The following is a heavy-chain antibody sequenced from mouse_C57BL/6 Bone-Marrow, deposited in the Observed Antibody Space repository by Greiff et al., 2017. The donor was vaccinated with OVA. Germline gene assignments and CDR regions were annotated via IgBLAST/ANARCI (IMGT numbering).Heavy chain of an antibody. J-gene: IGHJ3*01. D-gene: IGHD4-1*01. CDR1: GYTFTGYW. CDR3: AKWDWGAY. Sequence: VQLQQSGAELMKPGASVKLSCKATGYTFTGYWIEWVKQRPGHGLEWIGEILPGSGSTNYNEKFKGKATLTADTSSNTAYMQLSSLTTEDSAIYFCAKWDWGAYWGQGTLVTVSA. CDR2: ILPGSGST. V-gene: IGHV1-9*01.